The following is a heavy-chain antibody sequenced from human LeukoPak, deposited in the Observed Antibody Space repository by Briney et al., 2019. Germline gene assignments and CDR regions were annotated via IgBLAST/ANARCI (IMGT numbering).Heavy chain of an antibody. CDR1: GRSIISGSYY. J-gene: IGHJ5*02. V-gene: IGHV4-61*02. D-gene: IGHD3-10*01. CDR3: ARSPSAGWFDP. Sequence: SQTLSLTCTVSGRSIISGSYYWSWIPQPAGKGLEWIGRISSSGNTNYNPSLKSRVTISIDTSKIQFSLKLSSVTAADTVVYYCARSPSAGWFDPWGQGTLVTVSS. CDR2: ISSSGNT.